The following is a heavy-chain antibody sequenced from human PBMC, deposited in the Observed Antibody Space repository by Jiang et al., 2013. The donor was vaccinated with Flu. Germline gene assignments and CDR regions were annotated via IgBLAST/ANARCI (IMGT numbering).Heavy chain of an antibody. CDR1: GVSTNSGDFY. J-gene: IGHJ6*02. D-gene: IGHD3-16*01. Sequence: GPGLVKPSQTLSLTCDVSGVSTNSGDFYWSWIRQPPGKGLEWIGCISNSGTTYFNPSLESRLSMSIDASKSQISLRLRSVTAHRHGPFTTCAQGGFRGTYVMPSFYYHGADVWGQGTSVTVSS. V-gene: IGHV4-30-4*01. CDR3: AQGGFRGTYVMPSFYYHGADV. CDR2: ISNSGTT.